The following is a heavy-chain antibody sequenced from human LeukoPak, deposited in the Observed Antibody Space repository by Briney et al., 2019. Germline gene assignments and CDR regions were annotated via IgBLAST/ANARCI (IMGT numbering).Heavy chain of an antibody. Sequence: GGSLRLSCEASGISSDDYGMSWVRQAPGKGLKWVSGINWDGGATSYADSVKGRFTISRDNANNFLYLQMNSLRAEDTAFYYCARDLSSTWYSLAYWGQGTLVTVCS. V-gene: IGHV3-20*04. CDR2: INWDGGAT. J-gene: IGHJ4*02. CDR3: ARDLSSTWYSLAY. CDR1: GISSDDYG. D-gene: IGHD2-2*01.